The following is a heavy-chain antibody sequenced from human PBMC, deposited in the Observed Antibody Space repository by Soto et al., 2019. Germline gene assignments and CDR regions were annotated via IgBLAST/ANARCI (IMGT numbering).Heavy chain of an antibody. CDR2: ISANNGNT. V-gene: IGHV1-18*01. Sequence: QVQLVQSGAEVKKPGASVKVSCKASGYTFSSYGISWVRQAPGQGLEWMGWISANNGNTNYAQKVQGRVTMTTDTSTSTAYMEPGSRRSDDTAMYYCARGGPGAPFDCWGQGTPLTVSS. CDR3: ARGGPGAPFDC. J-gene: IGHJ4*02. D-gene: IGHD1-26*01. CDR1: GYTFSSYG.